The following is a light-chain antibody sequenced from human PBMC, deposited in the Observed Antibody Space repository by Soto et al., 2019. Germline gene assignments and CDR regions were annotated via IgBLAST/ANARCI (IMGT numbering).Light chain of an antibody. CDR3: QQYGSLSWT. V-gene: IGKV3-20*01. CDR2: GAS. CDR1: QSVSSNY. Sequence: IVLTQSPGTLSLSPGERATLSCRASQSVSSNYLAWYQQKPGQAPRLLIHGASTRATCVPDRFSGSGSGTDFTLTISRLETADFAVYHCQQYGSLSWTFGQGTKVEIK. J-gene: IGKJ1*01.